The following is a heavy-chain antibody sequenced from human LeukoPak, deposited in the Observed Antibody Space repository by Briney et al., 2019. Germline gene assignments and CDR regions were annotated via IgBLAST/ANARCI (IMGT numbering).Heavy chain of an antibody. CDR2: IYSTGST. V-gene: IGHV4-4*07. J-gene: IGHJ4*02. CDR1: GGSINFCY. Sequence: KPSETLSLTCTVSGGSINFCYWSWIRQPAGKGLEWIGRIYSTGSTNYSPSLKSRVTMSVDKSKNQFSLNLSSVTAADTAVYYCARGIADPYSFDSWGQGTLVTVSS. D-gene: IGHD6-13*01. CDR3: ARGIADPYSFDS.